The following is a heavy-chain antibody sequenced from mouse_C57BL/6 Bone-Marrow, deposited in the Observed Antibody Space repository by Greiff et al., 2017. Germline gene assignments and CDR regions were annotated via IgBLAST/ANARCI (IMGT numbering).Heavy chain of an antibody. CDR2: INPNNGGT. CDR3: ARRYYYGSRWCFDV. CDR1: GYTFTDYN. D-gene: IGHD1-1*01. Sequence: VQLQQSGPELVKPGASVKIPCKASGYTFTDYNMDWVKQSHGKSLEWIGDINPNNGGTIYNQKFKGKATLTVDKSSSTAYMELRSLTSEDTAVYYCARRYYYGSRWCFDVWGTGTTVTVSS. J-gene: IGHJ1*03. V-gene: IGHV1-18*01.